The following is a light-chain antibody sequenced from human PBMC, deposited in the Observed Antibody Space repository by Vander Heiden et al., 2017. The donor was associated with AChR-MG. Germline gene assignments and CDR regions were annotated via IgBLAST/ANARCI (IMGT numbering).Light chain of an antibody. Sequence: QSVLAQPPSASGTPGQTVSISCSGSSSNIGSNTVNWYQHLPGSAPKLLVYFINQRPSGVPDRFSGSRSGTSAYLAITGLQSEDEADYYCSAWDDSLNGPVFGGGTKLTVL. CDR3: SAWDDSLNGPV. CDR2: FIN. CDR1: SSNIGSNT. J-gene: IGLJ3*02. V-gene: IGLV1-44*01.